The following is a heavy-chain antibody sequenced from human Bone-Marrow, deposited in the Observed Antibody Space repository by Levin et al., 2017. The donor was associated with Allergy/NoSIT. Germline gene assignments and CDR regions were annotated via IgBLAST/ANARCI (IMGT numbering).Heavy chain of an antibody. CDR2: IYSSGNT. CDR3: ARDRDYYDSSGYDIVYYGMDV. CDR1: GASISSNDYY. Sequence: SQTLSLTCTVSGASISSNDYYWSWIRQPPGKGLEWIGYIYSSGNTHYNPSLKSRATMSLDASKNQISLKLNSVTAADTAVYYCARDRDYYDSSGYDIVYYGMDVWGQGTTVTVSS. D-gene: IGHD3-22*01. V-gene: IGHV4-30-4*01. J-gene: IGHJ6*02.